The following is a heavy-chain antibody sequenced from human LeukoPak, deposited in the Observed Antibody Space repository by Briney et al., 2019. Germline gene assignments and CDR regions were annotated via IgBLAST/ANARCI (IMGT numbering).Heavy chain of an antibody. CDR1: GFTFSSYG. CDR3: AKSVRFGECPFDY. J-gene: IGHJ4*02. Sequence: GGSLRLSCAASGFTFSSYGMHWDRQAPGKGLEWVAFIRYDGSNKYYADSVKGRFTISRDNSKNTLYLQMNSLRAEDTAVYYCAKSVRFGECPFDYWGQGTLVTVSS. D-gene: IGHD3-10*01. V-gene: IGHV3-30*02. CDR2: IRYDGSNK.